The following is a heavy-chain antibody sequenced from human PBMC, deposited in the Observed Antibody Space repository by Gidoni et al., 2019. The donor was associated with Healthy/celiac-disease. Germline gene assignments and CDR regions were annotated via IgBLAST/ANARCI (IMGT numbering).Heavy chain of an antibody. V-gene: IGHV3-53*01. CDR2: IYSGGST. J-gene: IGHJ6*02. CDR1: GFTVSSDY. Sequence: EVQLVESGGGLIQHGGSLRLSCAAYGFTVSSDYMSWVRQAPGKGLELVAVIYSGGSTYSADSVKGRFTITRDNSTNTLYLQMNSLRAEDTAVYYCARESGPYGMDVWGQGTTVTVSS. D-gene: IGHD3-10*01. CDR3: ARESGPYGMDV.